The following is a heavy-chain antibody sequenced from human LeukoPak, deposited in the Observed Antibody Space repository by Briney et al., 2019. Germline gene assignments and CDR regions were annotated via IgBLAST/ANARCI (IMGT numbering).Heavy chain of an antibody. CDR1: GGSISSSSYY. Sequence: KPSETLSLTCTVSGGSISSSSYYWGWIRQPPGKGLDWIGSIYYSGSTYYNTSLKSRVTISVDTSKNHFSLKLSSVTAADTAVYYCARAGRFWSGYYSWFDPWGQGTLVTVSS. CDR2: IYYSGST. D-gene: IGHD3-3*01. CDR3: ARAGRFWSGYYSWFDP. V-gene: IGHV4-39*07. J-gene: IGHJ5*02.